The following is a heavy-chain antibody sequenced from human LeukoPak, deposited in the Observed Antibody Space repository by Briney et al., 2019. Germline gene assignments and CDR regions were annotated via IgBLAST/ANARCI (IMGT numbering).Heavy chain of an antibody. D-gene: IGHD3-3*01. CDR1: GYKLTNNW. J-gene: IGHJ4*02. V-gene: IGHV5-51*01. CDR3: ARWGIRFFWSGYSDY. Sequence: GESLKISCKISGYKLTNNWIGWVRQMPGKGLEWMGIIYPGDSDTRYSPSFQGQVTISADKSISTAYLQWSSLKASDTAMYYCARWGIRFFWSGYSDYWGQGTLVTVSS. CDR2: IYPGDSDT.